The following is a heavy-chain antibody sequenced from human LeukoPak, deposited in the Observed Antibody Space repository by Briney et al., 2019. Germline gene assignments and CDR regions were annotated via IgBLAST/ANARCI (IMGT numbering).Heavy chain of an antibody. Sequence: QPGRSPRLSCAASGFSFSSYWMSWVRQAPGKGLEWVANIKQDGSGKYYVDSVKGRFTISRDNAKNSLYLQMNSLRAEDTALYYCARDYYDSSGHYNPANWGQGTLVTVSP. CDR1: GFSFSSYW. CDR2: IKQDGSGK. V-gene: IGHV3-7*01. J-gene: IGHJ4*02. D-gene: IGHD3-22*01. CDR3: ARDYYDSSGHYNPAN.